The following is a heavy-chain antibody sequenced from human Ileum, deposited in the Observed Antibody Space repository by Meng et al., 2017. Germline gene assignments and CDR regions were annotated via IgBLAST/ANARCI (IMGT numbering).Heavy chain of an antibody. J-gene: IGHJ4*02. Sequence: VHLQEAGHGLVKPWGTLSLTCAVSGGSNSSSNWWTWVRQAPGKGLEWIGEIYHSGSPNYNPSLKSRVTISVDKSQNQFSLKLNSVTAADTAVYYCARFCGSGTLEVHDYWGQGTLVTVSS. D-gene: IGHD3-10*01. V-gene: IGHV4-4*02. CDR1: GGSNSSSNW. CDR2: IYHSGSP. CDR3: ARFCGSGTLEVHDY.